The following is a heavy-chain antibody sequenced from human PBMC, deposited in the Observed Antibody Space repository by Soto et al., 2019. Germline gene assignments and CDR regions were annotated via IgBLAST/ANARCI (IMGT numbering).Heavy chain of an antibody. CDR1: GGSLNSYF. D-gene: IGHD6-19*01. J-gene: IGHJ4*02. CDR3: VRGQWLPRGEN. CDR2: INHSGTT. V-gene: IGHV4-34*01. Sequence: QVQLQQWGAGLLKPSETLSLTCVVYGGSLNSYFWTWIRKPPGKGLEWIGEINHSGTTNYNPSLKGRATISIDMSENQFSLRLTSVTDADTAVYYCVRGQWLPRGENWGQGTLVTVSS.